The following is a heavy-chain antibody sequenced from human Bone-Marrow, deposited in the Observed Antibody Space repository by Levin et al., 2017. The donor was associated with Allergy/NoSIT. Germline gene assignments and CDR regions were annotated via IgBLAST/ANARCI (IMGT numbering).Heavy chain of an antibody. D-gene: IGHD6-13*01. CDR1: GFTFSTYW. CDR2: INQEGSEK. J-gene: IGHJ4*02. Sequence: GASVKVSCAASGFTFSTYWMTWVRQAPGKGLEWVAGINQEGSEKYYLDSVKGRFTVSRDNAKNSLYLQMNSLSAGDTAVYFCARDAYAAATDSWGQGTLVTVSS. V-gene: IGHV3-7*04. CDR3: ARDAYAAATDS.